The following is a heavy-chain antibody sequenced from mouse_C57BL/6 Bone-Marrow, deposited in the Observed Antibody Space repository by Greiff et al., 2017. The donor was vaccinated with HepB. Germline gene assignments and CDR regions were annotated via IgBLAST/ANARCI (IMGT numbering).Heavy chain of an antibody. V-gene: IGHV1-63*01. J-gene: IGHJ2*01. CDR3: AGSLRYYFDY. D-gene: IGHD1-1*01. CDR1: GYTFTNYW. CDR2: IYPGGGYT. Sequence: QVQLQQSGAELVRPGTSAKMSCKASGYTFTNYWIGWAKQRPGHGLEWIGDIYPGGGYTNYNEKFKGKATLTADKSSSTAYMQFSSLTSEDSAIYYCAGSLRYYFDYWGQGTTLTVSS.